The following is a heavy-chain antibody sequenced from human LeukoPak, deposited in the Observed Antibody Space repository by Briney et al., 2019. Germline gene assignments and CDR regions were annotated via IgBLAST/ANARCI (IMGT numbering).Heavy chain of an antibody. CDR2: VSSTSTYI. J-gene: IGHJ4*02. D-gene: IGHD2-15*01. CDR3: ARDGSKKTQGRYCSGGSCLDY. CDR1: GFTFSRYS. Sequence: GGSLRLSCAASGFTFSRYSMNWVRQAPGKGLEWVSTVSSTSTYIYYADSVEGRFTISRDNAKNSLYLQMNSLRAEDTAVYYCARDGSKKTQGRYCSGGSCLDYWGQGTLVTVSS. V-gene: IGHV3-21*01.